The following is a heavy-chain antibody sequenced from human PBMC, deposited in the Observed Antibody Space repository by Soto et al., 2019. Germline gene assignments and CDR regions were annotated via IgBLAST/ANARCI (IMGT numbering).Heavy chain of an antibody. CDR1: GFTFSSYG. V-gene: IGHV3-30*18. Sequence: VQLVESGGGVVQPGRSLRLSCAASGFTFSSYGMHWVRQAPGKGLEWVAVISYDGSNKYYADSVKGRFTISRDNSKNTLYLQMNSLRAEDTAVYYCAKDRIAVAGLYYYYGMDVWGQGTTVTVSS. J-gene: IGHJ6*02. CDR3: AKDRIAVAGLYYYYGMDV. CDR2: ISYDGSNK. D-gene: IGHD6-19*01.